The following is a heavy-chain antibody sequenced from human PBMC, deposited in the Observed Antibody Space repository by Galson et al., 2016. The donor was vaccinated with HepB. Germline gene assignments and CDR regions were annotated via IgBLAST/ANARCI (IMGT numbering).Heavy chain of an antibody. V-gene: IGHV3-11*06. J-gene: IGHJ6*02. CDR1: AFAFSDYY. Sequence: SLRLSCAASAFAFSDYYMSWTRQAPGKGLEWVSYISSSSSYIYYADSVKGRFSISRDNAKNSLYLQMNSLRAEDTAVYYCARGGKQWLEGYYYYYGMDVWGQGTTVTVSS. D-gene: IGHD6-19*01. CDR2: ISSSSSYI. CDR3: ARGGKQWLEGYYYYYGMDV.